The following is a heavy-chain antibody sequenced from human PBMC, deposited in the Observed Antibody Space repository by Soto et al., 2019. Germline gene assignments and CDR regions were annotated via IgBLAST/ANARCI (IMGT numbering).Heavy chain of an antibody. J-gene: IGHJ4*02. CDR2: IDYSGST. Sequence: PSETLSLTCTVSGGSISSGFYYWSWIRQHPGKGLEWIGSIDYSGSTYYNPSLKSRVTISVDTSKNQFSLKLSSVTAADTAVYYCARKATVTTCFDYWGQGTLVTVSS. CDR3: ARKATVTTCFDY. D-gene: IGHD4-17*01. CDR1: GGSISSGFYY. V-gene: IGHV4-39*07.